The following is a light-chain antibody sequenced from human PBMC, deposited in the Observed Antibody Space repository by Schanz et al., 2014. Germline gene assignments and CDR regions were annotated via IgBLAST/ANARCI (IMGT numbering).Light chain of an antibody. CDR2: EVN. Sequence: QSALTQPASVSGSPGQSITISCTGTSSDVGGYNLVSWYQQHPGKAPKLMIYEVNKRPSGVPDRFSGSKSGNTASLTVSGLQAEDEADYYCSSYAGNKYVFGTGTKLTVL. CDR3: SSYAGNKYV. CDR1: SSDVGGYNL. J-gene: IGLJ1*01. V-gene: IGLV2-8*01.